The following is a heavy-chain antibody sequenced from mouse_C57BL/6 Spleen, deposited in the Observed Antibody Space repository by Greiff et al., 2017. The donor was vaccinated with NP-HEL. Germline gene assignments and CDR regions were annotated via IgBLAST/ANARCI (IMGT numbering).Heavy chain of an antibody. CDR1: GYSFTDYN. J-gene: IGHJ4*01. D-gene: IGHD1-1*01. CDR3: ARTYGSSYRYYAMDY. CDR2: INPNYGTT. V-gene: IGHV1-39*01. Sequence: VQLKESGPELVKPGASVKISCKASGYSFTDYNMNWVKQSNGKSLEWIGVINPNYGTTSYNQKFKGKATLTVDQSSSTAYMQLNSLTSEDSAVYYCARTYGSSYRYYAMDYWGQGTSVTVSS.